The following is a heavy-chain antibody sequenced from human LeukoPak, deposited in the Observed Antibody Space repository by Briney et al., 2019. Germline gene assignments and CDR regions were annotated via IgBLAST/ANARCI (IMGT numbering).Heavy chain of an antibody. Sequence: KPSETLSLTCTVSGGSISSYYWSWIRQPPGKGLEWIGYIYYSGSTNYNPSLKSRVTISVDTSKNQFSLKLSSVTAADTAVYYCARERIIRDSETYYDFWSGYYAGAQDVWGQGTTVTVSS. J-gene: IGHJ6*02. CDR2: IYYSGST. CDR1: GGSISSYY. V-gene: IGHV4-59*01. D-gene: IGHD3-3*01. CDR3: ARERIIRDSETYYDFWSGYYAGAQDV.